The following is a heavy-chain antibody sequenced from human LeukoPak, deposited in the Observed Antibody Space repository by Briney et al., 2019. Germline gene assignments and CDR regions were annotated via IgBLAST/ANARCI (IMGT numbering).Heavy chain of an antibody. CDR3: ARDGHDYIWGSYLN. V-gene: IGHV3-7*01. D-gene: IGHD3-16*02. CDR1: GFTFSSYS. J-gene: IGHJ4*02. CDR2: IKQDGSEK. Sequence: PGGSLRLSCAASGFTFSSYSMNWVRQAPGKGLEWVANIKQDGSEKYYVDSVKGRFTISRDNAKNSLYLQMNSLRAEDTAVYYCARDGHDYIWGSYLNWGQGTLVTVSS.